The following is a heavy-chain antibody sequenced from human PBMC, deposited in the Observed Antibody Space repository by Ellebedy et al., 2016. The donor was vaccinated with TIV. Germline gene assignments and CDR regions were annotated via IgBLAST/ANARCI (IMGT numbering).Heavy chain of an antibody. CDR3: VKHIGRDYGDRMDY. Sequence: GGSLRLSCAASGFTSRTYGMSWIRQSPGKGLEWVSAINGDKTYYADSVKGRFTISRDNSKNTLYLQMNSLRAEDTAIYYCVKHIGRDYGDRMDYWGQGTLVTVSS. J-gene: IGHJ4*02. CDR1: GFTSRTYG. CDR2: INGDKT. V-gene: IGHV3-23*01. D-gene: IGHD4-17*01.